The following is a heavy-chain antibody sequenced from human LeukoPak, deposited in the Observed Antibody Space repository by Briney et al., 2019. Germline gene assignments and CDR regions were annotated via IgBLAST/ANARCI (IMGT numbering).Heavy chain of an antibody. CDR2: ISSSGSTI. CDR3: ARDHKVGASHDAFDI. Sequence: GGSLRVSCAASGFTFRDYYMRWIRQAPGKGLEWVSYISSSGSTIYYADSVKGRFTISRDNAKNSLYPQMNSLRAEDTAVYYCARDHKVGASHDAFDIWGQGTMVTVSS. J-gene: IGHJ3*02. V-gene: IGHV3-11*04. CDR1: GFTFRDYY. D-gene: IGHD1-26*01.